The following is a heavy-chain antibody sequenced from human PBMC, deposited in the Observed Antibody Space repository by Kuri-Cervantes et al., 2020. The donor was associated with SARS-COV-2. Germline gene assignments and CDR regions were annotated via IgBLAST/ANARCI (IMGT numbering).Heavy chain of an antibody. Sequence: GESLKISCAASGFTFSSYWMSWVRQAPGKGLGWVANIKQDGSEKYYVDSVKGRFTISRDNAKNSLYLQMNSLRAEDTAVYYCARLYRPEGAWGQGTLVTVSS. J-gene: IGHJ5*02. V-gene: IGHV3-7*01. CDR1: GFTFSSYW. CDR2: IKQDGSEK. D-gene: IGHD1-14*01. CDR3: ARLYRPEGA.